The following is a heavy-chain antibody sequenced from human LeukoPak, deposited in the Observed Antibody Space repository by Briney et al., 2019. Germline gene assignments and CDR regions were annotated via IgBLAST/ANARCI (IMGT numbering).Heavy chain of an antibody. Sequence: SETLSLTCTVSGGSLSSGDYYWSWIRQPPGKGLEWIGYIYYSGITYYNLSLRSRFTISVDTSKNQFSLKLSSVTAADTAVYYCARVATYYYGSGDKNYWGQGTLVTVSS. CDR2: IYYSGIT. D-gene: IGHD3-10*01. J-gene: IGHJ4*02. V-gene: IGHV4-30-4*08. CDR3: ARVATYYYGSGDKNY. CDR1: GGSLSSGDYY.